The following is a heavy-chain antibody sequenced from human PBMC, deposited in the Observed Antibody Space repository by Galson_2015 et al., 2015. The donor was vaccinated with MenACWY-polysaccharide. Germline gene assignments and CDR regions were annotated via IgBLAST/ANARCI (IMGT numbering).Heavy chain of an antibody. J-gene: IGHJ6*02. D-gene: IGHD3-22*01. CDR1: GFTFSSYA. CDR3: AKVGDSSGYYIYYYYGIDV. Sequence: SLRLSCAASGFTFSSYAMSWVRQAPGKGLEWVSAISGSGGSTCYADSVKGRFTISRDNSKNTLYLQMNSLRAEDTAVYYCAKVGDSSGYYIYYYYGIDVWGQGTTVTVSS. V-gene: IGHV3-23*01. CDR2: ISGSGGST.